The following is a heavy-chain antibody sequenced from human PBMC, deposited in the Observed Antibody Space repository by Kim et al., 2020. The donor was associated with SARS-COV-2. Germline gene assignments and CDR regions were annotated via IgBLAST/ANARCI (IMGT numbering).Heavy chain of an antibody. J-gene: IGHJ6*02. Sequence: ASVKVSCKASGYTFTSYAMNWVRQAPGQGLEWMGWINTNTGNPTYAQGFTGRFVFSLDTSVSTAYLQISSLKAEDTAVYYCARDGGGCSGGSCRSTYYYYGMDVWGQGTTVTVSS. CDR3: ARDGGGCSGGSCRSTYYYYGMDV. CDR1: GYTFTSYA. CDR2: INTNTGNP. D-gene: IGHD2-15*01. V-gene: IGHV7-4-1*02.